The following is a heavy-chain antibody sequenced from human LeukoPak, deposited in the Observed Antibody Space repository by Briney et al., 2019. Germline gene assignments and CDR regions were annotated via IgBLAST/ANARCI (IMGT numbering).Heavy chain of an antibody. V-gene: IGHV1-69*13. CDR1: GGTFSSYA. CDR2: IIPIFGTA. CDR3: AIEVGATTGQLKSLDY. J-gene: IGHJ4*02. D-gene: IGHD1-26*01. Sequence: SVKVSCKASGGTFSSYAISWVRQATGQGLEWMGGIIPIFGTANYAQKFQGRVTITADESTSTAYMELSSLRSEDTAVYYCAIEVGATTGQLKSLDYWGQGTLVTISS.